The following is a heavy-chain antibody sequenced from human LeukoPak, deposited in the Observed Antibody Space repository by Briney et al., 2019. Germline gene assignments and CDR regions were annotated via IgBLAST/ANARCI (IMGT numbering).Heavy chain of an antibody. D-gene: IGHD3-16*02. J-gene: IGHJ4*02. CDR3: AKRRNDDYVWGSYRSYYFDY. V-gene: IGHV3-23*01. CDR1: GFTFSSYA. CDR2: ISGSGGST. Sequence: QPGGSLRLSCAASGFTFSSYAMSWVRQAPGKGLEWVSAISGSGGSTYYADSVKGRFTISRDNSKNTLYLQMNSLRAEDTAVYYCAKRRNDDYVWGSYRSYYFDYWGQGTLVTVSS.